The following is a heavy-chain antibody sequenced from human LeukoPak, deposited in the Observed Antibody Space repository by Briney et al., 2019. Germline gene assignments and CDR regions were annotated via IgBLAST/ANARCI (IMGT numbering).Heavy chain of an antibody. Sequence: GASVKVSCKASGYTFTSYGISWVRQAPGQGLEWMGWISAYNGNTNYAQKFQGRVTITADKSTSTAYMELSSLRSEDTAVYYCAAGGRWELSPHDYWGQGTLVTVSS. CDR3: AAGGRWELSPHDY. D-gene: IGHD1-26*01. CDR2: ISAYNGNT. J-gene: IGHJ4*02. V-gene: IGHV1-18*01. CDR1: GYTFTSYG.